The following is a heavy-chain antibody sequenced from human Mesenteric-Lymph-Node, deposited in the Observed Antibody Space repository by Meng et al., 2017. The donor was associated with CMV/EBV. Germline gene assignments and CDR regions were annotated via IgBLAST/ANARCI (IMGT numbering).Heavy chain of an antibody. CDR1: GGSFSGYY. J-gene: IGHJ6*02. D-gene: IGHD3-3*01. Sequence: SETLSPTCAVYGGSFSGYYWSWIRQPPGKGLEWIGEINHSGSTNYNPSLKSRVTISVDTSKNQFSLKLSSVTAADTAVYYCASNTIFGVPNYYGMDVWGQGTTVTVSS. CDR3: ASNTIFGVPNYYGMDV. V-gene: IGHV4-34*01. CDR2: INHSGST.